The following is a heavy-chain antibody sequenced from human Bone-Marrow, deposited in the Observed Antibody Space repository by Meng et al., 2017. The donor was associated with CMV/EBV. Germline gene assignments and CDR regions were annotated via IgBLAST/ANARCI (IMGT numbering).Heavy chain of an antibody. CDR1: GGSISSSSHY. CDR2: IYYSGST. Sequence: SETLVLTCTVSGGSISSSSHYWGWIRQPPGKGLEWIGSIYYSGSTYYNPSLKSRCTITVDTSKNQFSPKLSSVTAADTAVYYCSRQPPIVVAPNWLDPWGQGTLVTVSS. CDR3: SRQPPIVVAPNWLDP. V-gene: IGHV4-39*01. J-gene: IGHJ5*02. D-gene: IGHD3-22*01.